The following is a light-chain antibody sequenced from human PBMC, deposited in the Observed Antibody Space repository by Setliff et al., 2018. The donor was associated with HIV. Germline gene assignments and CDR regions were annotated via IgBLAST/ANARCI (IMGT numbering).Light chain of an antibody. J-gene: IGLJ3*02. CDR1: SSDVGSYNL. V-gene: IGLV2-23*02. CDR3: CSYAGSSTFV. CDR2: EVS. Sequence: HSVLTQPASVSGSPGQSITISCTGSSSDVGSYNLVSWYQQHPRKAPKLMIYEVSKWPSGVSNRFSGSKSGNTASLTISGLQAEDEADYYCCSYAGSSTFVFGGGTKVTVL.